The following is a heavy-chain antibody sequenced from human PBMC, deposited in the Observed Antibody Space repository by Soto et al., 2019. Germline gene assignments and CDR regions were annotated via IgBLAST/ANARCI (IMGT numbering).Heavy chain of an antibody. CDR2: IIPIFGTA. J-gene: IGHJ4*02. CDR3: ARVGMATFDY. V-gene: IGHV1-69*05. Sequence: SVKVSCKASGGTFSSYAISWVRQAPGQGLEWMGGIIPIFGTANYAQKFQGRVTMTRDTSTSTIYMKLSSLRSEDTAVYFCARVGMATFDYWGQGFLVTVSS. D-gene: IGHD5-12*01. CDR1: GGTFSSYA.